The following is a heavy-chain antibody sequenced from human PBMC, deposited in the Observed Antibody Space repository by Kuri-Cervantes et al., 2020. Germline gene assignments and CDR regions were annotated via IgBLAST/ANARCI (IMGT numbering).Heavy chain of an antibody. V-gene: IGHV1-18*01. CDR1: GYTFTSYG. D-gene: IGHD6-19*01. Sequence: ASVKVSCKASGYTFTSYGISWVRQAPGQGLEWMGWISAYNGNTNYALKLQGRVTMTTDTSTGTAYMELRSLRSDDTAVYYCARQMSTYSSGYAYFDYWGQGTLVTVSS. CDR2: ISAYNGNT. J-gene: IGHJ4*02. CDR3: ARQMSTYSSGYAYFDY.